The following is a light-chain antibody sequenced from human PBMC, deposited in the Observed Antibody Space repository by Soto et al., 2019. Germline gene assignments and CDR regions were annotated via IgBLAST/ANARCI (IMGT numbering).Light chain of an antibody. CDR1: QSVSSD. CDR2: GAS. J-gene: IGKJ5*01. Sequence: EIVMTQSPVTLSVPPGERATLSCRASQSVSSDLAWYQQKPGQAPRLLIYGASTRATGIPARFSGSGSGTEFTLTISSLQSEDFAVYYCQQYHNWLMYTFGQGTRLEIK. V-gene: IGKV3-15*01. CDR3: QQYHNWLMYT.